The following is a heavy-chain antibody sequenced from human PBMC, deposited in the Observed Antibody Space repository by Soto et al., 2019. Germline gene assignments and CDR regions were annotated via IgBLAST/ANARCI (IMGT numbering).Heavy chain of an antibody. CDR3: AKGDRIAAACHFDY. CDR1: GFTFSNYG. V-gene: IGHV3-30*18. J-gene: IGHJ4*02. D-gene: IGHD6-13*01. CDR2: ISYDGSNK. Sequence: QVQLVESGGGMVQPGRSLRLSCAASGFTFSNYGMHWVRQAPGKGLEWVAVISYDGSNKYYADSVKGRFTISRDNSKNTQYLQMNSLRAEDTAVYYCAKGDRIAAACHFDYWGQGTLVTVSS.